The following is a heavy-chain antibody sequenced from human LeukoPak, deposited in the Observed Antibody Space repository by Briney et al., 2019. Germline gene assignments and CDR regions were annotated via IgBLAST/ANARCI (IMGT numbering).Heavy chain of an antibody. D-gene: IGHD5-18*01. J-gene: IGHJ3*02. CDR1: GGSISSYY. V-gene: IGHV4-59*01. CDR2: IYYSGST. CDR3: ARGLGDTAMVKWRLDAFDI. Sequence: SETLSLTCTVSGGSISSYYWSWIRQPPGKGLEWIGYIYYSGSTNYNPSLKSRVTISVDTSKNQFSLKLSSVTAADTAVYYCARGLGDTAMVKWRLDAFDIWGQGTMVTVSS.